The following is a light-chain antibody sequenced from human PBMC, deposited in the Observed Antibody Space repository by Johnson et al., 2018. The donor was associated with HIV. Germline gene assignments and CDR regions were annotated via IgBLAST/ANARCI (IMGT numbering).Light chain of an antibody. J-gene: IGLJ1*01. CDR1: VSNIESYF. V-gene: IGLV1-51*02. Sequence: QSVLTQPPSVSAAPGQTVNISCSGNVSNIESYFVSWYQQLPGAAPTLLIYEDNKRPSGIPDRFSGSKSGATATLCITGLQTGDEADYYCGIWDASLSPLYLFGTGTRITVL. CDR3: GIWDASLSPLYL. CDR2: EDN.